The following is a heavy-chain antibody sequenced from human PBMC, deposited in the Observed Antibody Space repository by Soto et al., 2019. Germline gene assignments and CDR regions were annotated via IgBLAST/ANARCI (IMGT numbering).Heavy chain of an antibody. D-gene: IGHD6-6*01. J-gene: IGHJ4*02. Sequence: GALRLSCAASGFTFSSYRMHWVRQAPSKGLEWVAVIWYDGSNKYYADSVKGRLTISRDNSKNTLYLQMNSLRAEDTAVYYCARARWQGIPLEYSSSSGSDYWGQGTLVTVSS. CDR2: IWYDGSNK. V-gene: IGHV3-33*01. CDR3: ARARWQGIPLEYSSSSGSDY. CDR1: GFTFSSYR.